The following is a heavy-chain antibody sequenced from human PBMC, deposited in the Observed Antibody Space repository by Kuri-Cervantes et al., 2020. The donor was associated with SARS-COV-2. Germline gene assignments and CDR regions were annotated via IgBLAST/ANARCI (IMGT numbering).Heavy chain of an antibody. CDR2: ISSISSQR. J-gene: IGHJ6*03. CDR1: GFTFSTYS. CDR3: ASLLSGGGAHLYYFYMDA. D-gene: IGHD3-16*01. V-gene: IGHV3-21*01. Sequence: GGSLRLSCAASGFTFSTYSMTWVRQAPGKGLEWVSSISSISSQRYYVDSVKGRFTISRDNAKNSLYLQMNSLRAEDTAVYYCASLLSGGGAHLYYFYMDAWGKGTSVTVSS.